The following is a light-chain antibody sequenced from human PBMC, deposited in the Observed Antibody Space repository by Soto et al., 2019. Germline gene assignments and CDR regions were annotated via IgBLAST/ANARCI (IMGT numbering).Light chain of an antibody. CDR3: QQYYSTSNA. Sequence: DLVMTQSPDSLAVSLGERATINCKSIQSVLYSSNNKNYLAWYQQKPGQPPKLLIYWASTRESGVPARFSGSGSGTDFTRNIGSLTAEDVAVDYWQQYYSTSNAFGQGTKLEIK. CDR1: QSVLYSSNNKNY. CDR2: WAS. V-gene: IGKV4-1*01. J-gene: IGKJ2*01.